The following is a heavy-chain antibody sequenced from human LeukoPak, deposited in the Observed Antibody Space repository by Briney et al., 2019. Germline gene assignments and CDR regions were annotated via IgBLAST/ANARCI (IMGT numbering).Heavy chain of an antibody. Sequence: TGGSLRLSCAASGFTFSSYWMSWVRQAPGKGLEWVANIKQDGSEKYYVDSVKGRFTISRDNAKNSLYLQMNSLRAEDTAVYYCARGATYYYDSSGSPGYYYYYMDVWGKGTTVTVSS. CDR3: ARGATYYYDSSGSPGYYYYYMDV. V-gene: IGHV3-7*01. CDR1: GFTFSSYW. D-gene: IGHD3-22*01. J-gene: IGHJ6*03. CDR2: IKQDGSEK.